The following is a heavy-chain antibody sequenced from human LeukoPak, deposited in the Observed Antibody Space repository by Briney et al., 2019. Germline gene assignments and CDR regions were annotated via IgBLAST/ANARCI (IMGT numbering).Heavy chain of an antibody. CDR1: GYTFTSYY. CDR2: INPSGGST. V-gene: IGHV1-46*01. D-gene: IGHD5-12*01. J-gene: IGHJ4*02. CDR3: ARESGGANYFDY. Sequence: GASVKVSCKASGYTFTSYYMHWVRQAPGQGLEWMGIINPSGGSTSYAQKFQGRVTMTRDMSTSTVYMELSSLRSEDTAVYYCARESGGANYFDYWGQGTLVTVSS.